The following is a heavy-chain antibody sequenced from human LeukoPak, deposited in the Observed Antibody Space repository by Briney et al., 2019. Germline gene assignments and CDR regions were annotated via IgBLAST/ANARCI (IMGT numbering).Heavy chain of an antibody. CDR2: ISSSSSYI. CDR3: ARDGLGKYYYYGMDV. Sequence: GGSLRLSCAASGFTFSSYSVNWVRQAPGKGLEWVSSISSSSSYIYYADSVKGRFTISRDNAKNSLYLQMNSLRAEDTAVYYCARDGLGKYYYYGMDVWGQGTTVTVSS. V-gene: IGHV3-21*01. D-gene: IGHD3-10*01. CDR1: GFTFSSYS. J-gene: IGHJ6*02.